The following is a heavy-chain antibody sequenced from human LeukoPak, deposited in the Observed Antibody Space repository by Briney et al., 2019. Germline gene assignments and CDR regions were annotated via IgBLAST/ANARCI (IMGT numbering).Heavy chain of an antibody. CDR1: GGSLSGYY. V-gene: IGHV4-34*01. CDR2: INHSGST. D-gene: IGHD2-15*01. CDR3: ARVTGYVIEDNFDY. Sequence: SETLSLTCAVYGGSLSGYYWSWIRQPPGKGLEWIGEINHSGSTNYNPSLKSRVTISVDTSKNQFSLKLRSVTAADTAVYYCARVTGYVIEDNFDYWGQGTLVTVSS. J-gene: IGHJ4*02.